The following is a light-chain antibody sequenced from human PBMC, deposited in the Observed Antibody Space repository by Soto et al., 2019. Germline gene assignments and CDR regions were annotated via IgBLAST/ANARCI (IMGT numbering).Light chain of an antibody. J-gene: IGKJ5*01. V-gene: IGKV3D-15*01. CDR2: DAS. Sequence: SQSPATLSLSPGERATLSCRASQSVSSYLAWYQQKPGQAPRLLIYDASNRATGIPARFSGSGSGTEFTLTISSLQSEDFAVYYCQQYNNWPPIPFGQGTRLAIK. CDR1: QSVSSY. CDR3: QQYNNWPPIP.